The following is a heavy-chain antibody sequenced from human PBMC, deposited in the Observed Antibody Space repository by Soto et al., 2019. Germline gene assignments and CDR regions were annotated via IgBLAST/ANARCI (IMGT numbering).Heavy chain of an antibody. Sequence: QVQLVQSGAEVKKPGSSVKVSCKASGGTFSSYAISWVRQAPGQGLEWMGGIIPIFGTANYAQKFQGRVTITADESTSTAYMELSSLRSEDTAVYYCAQYSSSFKGFYYYGMDVWGQGTTVTVSS. CDR1: GGTFSSYA. CDR2: IIPIFGTA. CDR3: AQYSSSFKGFYYYGMDV. D-gene: IGHD6-6*01. V-gene: IGHV1-69*01. J-gene: IGHJ6*02.